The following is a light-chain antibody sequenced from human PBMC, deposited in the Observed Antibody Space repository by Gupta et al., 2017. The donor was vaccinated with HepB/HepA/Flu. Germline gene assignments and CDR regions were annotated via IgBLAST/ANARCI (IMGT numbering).Light chain of an antibody. CDR3: QQYNAWPQT. CDR1: QSVTSK. J-gene: IGKJ5*01. CDR2: GAS. V-gene: IGKV3-15*01. Sequence: EIVMTQSPATLSVSPGERATLSCRASQSVTSKLAWYQQKPGQAPRLLIYGASARATGIPARFSGSGSGTEFTLTISSLKSEDFAVYHCQQYNAWPQTFGQGTRLEIK.